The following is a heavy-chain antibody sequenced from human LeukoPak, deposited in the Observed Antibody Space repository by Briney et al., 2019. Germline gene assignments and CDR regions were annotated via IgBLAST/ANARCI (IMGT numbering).Heavy chain of an antibody. CDR1: GGSISSGGYY. Sequence: SETLSLTCTVSGGSISSGGYYWSWIRQPPGKGLEWIGYIYHSGSTYYNPSLKSRVTISVDRSKNQFSLKLSSVTAADTAVYYCARVTIFGVVIWYFDLWGRGTLVTVSS. V-gene: IGHV4-30-2*01. J-gene: IGHJ2*01. D-gene: IGHD3-3*01. CDR3: ARVTIFGVVIWYFDL. CDR2: IYHSGST.